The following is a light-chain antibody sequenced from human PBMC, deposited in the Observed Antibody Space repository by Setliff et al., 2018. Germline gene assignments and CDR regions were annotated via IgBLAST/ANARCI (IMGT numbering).Light chain of an antibody. CDR2: WAS. J-gene: IGKJ4*01. Sequence: DILVTQSPDSLAVSPGERATINCKSSQTVSFGFNNENYLAWYQQKPGQPPKLLISWASTRESGVPERFSGSGSATDFTLTISSLQAEDVAVYYCQQYFTTPLTFGGGTKVDIK. CDR1: QTVSFGFNNENY. CDR3: QQYFTTPLT. V-gene: IGKV4-1*01.